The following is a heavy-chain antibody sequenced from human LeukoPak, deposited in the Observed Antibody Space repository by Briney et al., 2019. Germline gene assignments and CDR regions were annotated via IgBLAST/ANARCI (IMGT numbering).Heavy chain of an antibody. V-gene: IGHV3-7*03. J-gene: IGHJ5*02. Sequence: GGSLRLSCAASGFTFSSYWMSWVRRAPGKGLEWVANIKQDGSEKYYVDSVKGRFTISRDNAKNTLYLQMNSLRAEDTAVYYCAKGDYGPKYNWFDPWGQGTLVTVSS. CDR2: IKQDGSEK. D-gene: IGHD4-17*01. CDR3: AKGDYGPKYNWFDP. CDR1: GFTFSSYW.